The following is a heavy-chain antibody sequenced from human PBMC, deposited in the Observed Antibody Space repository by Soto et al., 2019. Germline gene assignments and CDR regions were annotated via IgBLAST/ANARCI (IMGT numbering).Heavy chain of an antibody. CDR1: GYTFTGYY. CDR3: ARESVAAACFDY. J-gene: IGHJ4*02. CDR2: INPNSGGT. V-gene: IGHV1-2*04. Sequence: ASVKVSCKASGYTFTGYYMHWVRQAPGQGLEWMGWINPNSGGTNYAQKFKGWVTMTRDTSIRTAYMELSRLRSDDTAVYYCARESVAAACFDYWGQGTLVTVSS. D-gene: IGHD6-25*01.